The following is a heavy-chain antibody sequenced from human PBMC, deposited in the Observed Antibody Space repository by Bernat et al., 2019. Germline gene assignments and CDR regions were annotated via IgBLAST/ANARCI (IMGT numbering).Heavy chain of an antibody. Sequence: EVQLVESGGGLVQPGGSLRLSCAASGFTFSSYDMPWVRQATGKGLEWVSAIGTAGDTYYPGSVKGRFTISRENAKNSLYLQMNSLRAGDTAVYYCARGAGDYWYFDLWGRGTLVTVSS. CDR3: ARGAGDYWYFDL. V-gene: IGHV3-13*04. CDR1: GFTFSSYD. D-gene: IGHD7-27*01. CDR2: IGTAGDT. J-gene: IGHJ2*01.